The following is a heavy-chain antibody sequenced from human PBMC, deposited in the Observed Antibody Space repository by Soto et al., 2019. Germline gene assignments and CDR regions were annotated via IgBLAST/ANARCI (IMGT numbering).Heavy chain of an antibody. CDR2: IYYSGST. V-gene: IGHV4-31*03. D-gene: IGHD2-2*01. CDR1: GGSISSGGYY. J-gene: IGHJ4*02. Sequence: SETLSLTCTVSGGSISSGGYYWSWLRQHPGKGLEWIGYIYYSGSTYYNPSLKSRVTISVDTSKNQFSLKLSSVTAADTAVYYCARGRTSSPTPGDYWGQGTLVTVSS. CDR3: ARGRTSSPTPGDY.